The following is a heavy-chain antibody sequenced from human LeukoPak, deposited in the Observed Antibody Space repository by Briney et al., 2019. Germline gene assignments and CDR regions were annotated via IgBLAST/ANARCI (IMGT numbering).Heavy chain of an antibody. CDR1: GFTFCSYS. Sequence: GRSLRLSCAASGFTFCSYSMNWVRQAPGKGLEWVSSISSSSSYIYYADSVKGRFTISRDNAKNSLYLQMNSLRAEDTAVYYCARASGWAFDYWGQGTLVTVSS. D-gene: IGHD6-19*01. J-gene: IGHJ4*02. CDR2: ISSSSSYI. V-gene: IGHV3-21*01. CDR3: ARASGWAFDY.